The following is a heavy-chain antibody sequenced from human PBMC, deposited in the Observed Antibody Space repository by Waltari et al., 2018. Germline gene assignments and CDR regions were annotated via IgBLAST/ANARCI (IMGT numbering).Heavy chain of an antibody. CDR1: GLPFNYYY. Sequence: EVXLVESGXDLVQPGGSXRLSCEVSGLPFNYYYMSWVRQAPGKGLEXVASIXEDGSXEYYSHLDSLXGRFTISRDNAKNLLYLXMNSLTAAXTAVYXCARLLWHRLDXWGQGTLVTVSS. J-gene: IGHJ4*02. V-gene: IGHV3-7*01. D-gene: IGHD2-21*01. CDR3: ARLLWHRLDX. CDR2: IXEDGSXE.